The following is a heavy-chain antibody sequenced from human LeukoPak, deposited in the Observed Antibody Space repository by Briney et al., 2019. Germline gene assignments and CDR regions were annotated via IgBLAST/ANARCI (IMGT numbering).Heavy chain of an antibody. V-gene: IGHV4-34*01. J-gene: IGHJ4*02. CDR3: ASGSRDFWSGYPYFDY. D-gene: IGHD3-3*01. Sequence: SETLSLTCAVYGGSFSGYYWSWIRQPPGKGLEWIGEINHSGSTNYNPSLKSRVTISVDTSKNQFSLKLSSVTAADTAVYYCASGSRDFWSGYPYFDYWGQGTLVTVSS. CDR1: GGSFSGYY. CDR2: INHSGST.